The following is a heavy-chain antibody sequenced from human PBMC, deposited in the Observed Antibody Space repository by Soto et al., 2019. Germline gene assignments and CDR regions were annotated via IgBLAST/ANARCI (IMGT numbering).Heavy chain of an antibody. V-gene: IGHV5-51*01. CDR1: GYSFSSYW. CDR2: IFPDDSET. D-gene: IGHD3-22*01. J-gene: IGHJ4*02. Sequence: AESLNISCKASGYSFSSYWIDWVLQMPGKGLEWMGIIFPDDSETRYSPSFQDKVSISVDKSITTAYLQWSSLKASDTAMYYCARRLYDTSGYRYFDFWGQGTLVTVSS. CDR3: ARRLYDTSGYRYFDF.